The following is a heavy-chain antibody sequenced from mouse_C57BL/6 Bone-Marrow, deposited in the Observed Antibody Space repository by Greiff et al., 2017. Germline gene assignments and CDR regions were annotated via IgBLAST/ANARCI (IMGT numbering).Heavy chain of an antibody. V-gene: IGHV14-2*01. CDR3: ARGTVVATRVDY. D-gene: IGHD1-1*01. J-gene: IGHJ2*01. CDR1: GFNIKDYY. CDR2: LAPEDGET. Sequence: VQLKESGAELVKPGASVKLSCTASGFNIKDYYMHWVKQRTEQGLEWIGRLAPEDGETKYAPKFQGKATITADTSSNTAYLQLSSLTSEDTAVYYCARGTVVATRVDYWGQGTTLTVAS.